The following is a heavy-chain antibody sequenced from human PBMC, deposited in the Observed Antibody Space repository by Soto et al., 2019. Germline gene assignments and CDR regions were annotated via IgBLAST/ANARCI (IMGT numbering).Heavy chain of an antibody. CDR3: ARLTGYSSGWSRYYYYYGMDV. J-gene: IGHJ6*02. CDR1: GDSFTSYW. D-gene: IGHD6-19*01. CDR2: IDPSDSYT. Sequence: GESLKLSCKGSGDSFTSYWISWVRQMPGKGLEWMGRIDPSDSYTNYSPSFQGHVTISADKSISTAYLQWSSLKASDTAMYYCARLTGYSSGWSRYYYYYGMDVWGQGTTVTVSS. V-gene: IGHV5-10-1*01.